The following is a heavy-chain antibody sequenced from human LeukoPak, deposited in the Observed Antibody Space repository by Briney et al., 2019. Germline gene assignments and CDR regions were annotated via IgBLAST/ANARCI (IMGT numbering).Heavy chain of an antibody. CDR3: AKPLRQLAYYYYYGMDV. D-gene: IGHD6-13*01. V-gene: IGHV3-23*01. CDR1: GFTFSSYA. J-gene: IGHJ6*02. CDR2: ISGSGGST. Sequence: GGSLRLSCAASGFTFSSYAMSWVRQAPGKGLEWVSAISGSGGSTYYADSVKGRFTISRDNSKNTLYLRMNSLRAEDTAVYYCAKPLRQLAYYYYYGMDVWGQGTTVTVSS.